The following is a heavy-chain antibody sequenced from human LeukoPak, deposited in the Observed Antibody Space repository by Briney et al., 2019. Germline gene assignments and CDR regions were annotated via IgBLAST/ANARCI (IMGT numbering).Heavy chain of an antibody. Sequence: GASVKVSCKASGYTFTSYGISWVRQAPGQGLEWMGWISAYNGNTNYAQKLQGRVTMTTDTSTSTAYMELRSLRSDDTAVYYCARARIILEWLSPLFDYWGQGTLVTVSS. V-gene: IGHV1-18*01. CDR3: ARARIILEWLSPLFDY. D-gene: IGHD3-3*01. CDR1: GYTFTSYG. CDR2: ISAYNGNT. J-gene: IGHJ4*02.